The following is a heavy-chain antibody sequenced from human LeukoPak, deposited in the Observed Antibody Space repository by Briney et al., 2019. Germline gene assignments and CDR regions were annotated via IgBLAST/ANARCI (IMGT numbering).Heavy chain of an antibody. J-gene: IGHJ5*02. CDR3: ATNSRRGYSYDNWFDP. D-gene: IGHD5-18*01. CDR1: GYTFTSYY. Sequence: GASVKVSCKASGYTFTSYYMHWVRQAPGQGLEWMGIINPSGGSTSYTQKFQGRVTMTEDTSTDTAYMELSSLRSEDTAVYYCATNSRRGYSYDNWFDPWGQGTLVTVSS. CDR2: INPSGGST. V-gene: IGHV1-46*01.